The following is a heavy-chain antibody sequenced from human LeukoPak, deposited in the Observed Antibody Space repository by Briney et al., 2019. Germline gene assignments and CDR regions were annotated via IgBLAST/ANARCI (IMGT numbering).Heavy chain of an antibody. V-gene: IGHV1-24*01. J-gene: IGHJ3*02. CDR2: FDPEDGET. CDR3: ATSRPYSGYDLAAFDI. CDR1: GYTLTELS. D-gene: IGHD5-12*01. Sequence: ASVKVSCKVSGYTLTELSMHWVRQAPGKGLEWMGGFDPEDGETTYAQKFQGRVTMTEDTSTDTAYMELSSLRSEDTAVYYCATSRPYSGYDLAAFDIWGQGTMVTVSS.